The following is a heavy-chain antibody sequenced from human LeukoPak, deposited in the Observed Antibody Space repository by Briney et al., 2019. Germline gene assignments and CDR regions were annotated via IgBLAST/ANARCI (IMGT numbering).Heavy chain of an antibody. D-gene: IGHD2-2*02. Sequence: SETLSLTCTVSGGSISSYYWSWIRQPAGKGLEWIGRIYTSGSTNYNPSLKSRVTMSVDTSKNQFSLKLSSVTAADTAVYYFARKENFCSSTSCYTWFDPWGQGTLVTV. CDR1: GGSISSYY. CDR2: IYTSGST. V-gene: IGHV4-4*07. CDR3: ARKENFCSSTSCYTWFDP. J-gene: IGHJ5*02.